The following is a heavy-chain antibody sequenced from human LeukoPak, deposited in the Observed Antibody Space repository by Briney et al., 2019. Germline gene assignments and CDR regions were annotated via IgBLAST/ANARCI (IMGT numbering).Heavy chain of an antibody. J-gene: IGHJ4*02. D-gene: IGHD4-23*01. CDR3: ARPLRGNSAFDY. Sequence: SVKVSCKASGGTFSSYAISWVRQAPGQGLEWMGGIIPIFGTANYAQKFQGRVTITADESTSTAYMELSSLRSEDAAVYYCARPLRGNSAFDYWGQGTLVTVSS. CDR2: IIPIFGTA. V-gene: IGHV1-69*13. CDR1: GGTFSSYA.